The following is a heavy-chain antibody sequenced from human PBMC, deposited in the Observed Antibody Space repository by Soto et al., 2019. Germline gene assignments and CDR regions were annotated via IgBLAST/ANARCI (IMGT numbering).Heavy chain of an antibody. CDR2: ITGGGGTTT. J-gene: IGHJ4*02. Sequence: GGSLRLSCATSGFPFISYAMNWVRRTPGKGLEWVSTITGGGGTTTYYADSVKGRFTISRDNSKNTLYLQMNSLRAEDTAVYYCAKDWVAARLWGQGTLVTVSS. CDR1: GFPFISYA. CDR3: AKDWVAARL. V-gene: IGHV3-23*01. D-gene: IGHD2-15*01.